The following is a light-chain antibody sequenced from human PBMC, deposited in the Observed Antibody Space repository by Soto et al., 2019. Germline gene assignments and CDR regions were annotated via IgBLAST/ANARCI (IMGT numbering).Light chain of an antibody. CDR2: GAS. J-gene: IGKJ2*02. V-gene: IGKV3-15*01. Sequence: EIVMTQSPATLSVSPGERATLSCRASQSVSSNLAWYQQKPGQAPRLLIYGASTRATGIPARFSGSGSGTEFPLTISSQQSEDFAVYYCQQYNNWPRGTFGQGTKLEIK. CDR3: QQYNNWPRGT. CDR1: QSVSSN.